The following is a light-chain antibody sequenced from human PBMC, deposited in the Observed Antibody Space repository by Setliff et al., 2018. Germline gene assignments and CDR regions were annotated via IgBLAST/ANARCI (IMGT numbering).Light chain of an antibody. CDR1: SSDIGGYNF. V-gene: IGLV2-14*01. CDR3: AAWDDSLNGHV. J-gene: IGLJ1*01. Sequence: QSALTQPASVSGSPGQSITISCTGTSSDIGGYNFVSWYQQHPGKAPQLIIYDVTHRPSGVSNRFSGSKSGNTASLTISGLQAEDEADYYCAAWDDSLNGHVFGTGTKVTVL. CDR2: DVT.